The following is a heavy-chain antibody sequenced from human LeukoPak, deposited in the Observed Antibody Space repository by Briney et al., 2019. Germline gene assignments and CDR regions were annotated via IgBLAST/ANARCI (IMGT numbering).Heavy chain of an antibody. J-gene: IGHJ6*02. CDR3: AKDPFGAIAAAASSPTPDYYYYYGMDV. V-gene: IGHV3-21*01. D-gene: IGHD6-13*01. CDR1: GFTFSSYS. CDR2: ITGSTSYR. Sequence: GGSLRLSCAASGFTFSSYSMSWVRQAPGKGLEWVSSITGSTSYRYNADSVKGRFTISRDNAKNSLYLQMNSLRGEDTAVYYCAKDPFGAIAAAASSPTPDYYYYYGMDVWGQGTTVTVSS.